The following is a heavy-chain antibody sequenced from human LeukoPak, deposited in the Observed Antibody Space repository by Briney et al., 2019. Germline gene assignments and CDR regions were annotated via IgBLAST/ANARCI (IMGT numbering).Heavy chain of an antibody. J-gene: IGHJ6*02. D-gene: IGHD6-13*01. Sequence: ASVKVSCKASGYTFTGYYMHWVRQAPGQGLEWMGWINPNSGGTNYAQKFQGRVTMTRDTSISTAYMELSRLRSDDTAVYYCARVHNYYSSIPSGDYYYGMDVWGQGTTVTVSS. V-gene: IGHV1-2*02. CDR2: INPNSGGT. CDR3: ARVHNYYSSIPSGDYYYGMDV. CDR1: GYTFTGYY.